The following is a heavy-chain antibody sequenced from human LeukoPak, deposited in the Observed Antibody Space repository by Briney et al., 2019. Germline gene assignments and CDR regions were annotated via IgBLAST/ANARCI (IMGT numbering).Heavy chain of an antibody. Sequence: ASVKVSCKASGGTFNSYAISWVRQAPGQGLEWMGGIIPIFGTANYAQKFQGRVTITADESTSTAYMELSSLRPEDTAVYYCASAPRGLWRSGYFQHWGQGTLVTVSS. D-gene: IGHD2/OR15-2a*01. CDR1: GGTFNSYA. V-gene: IGHV1-69*01. CDR2: IIPIFGTA. CDR3: ASAPRGLWRSGYFQH. J-gene: IGHJ1*01.